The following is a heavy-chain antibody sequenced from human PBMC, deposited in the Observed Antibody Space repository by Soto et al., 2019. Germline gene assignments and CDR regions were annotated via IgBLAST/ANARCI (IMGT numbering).Heavy chain of an antibody. CDR2: VYYSGNS. CDR3: ARVPRSPRYYFDY. J-gene: IGHJ4*02. CDR1: GGSISSSNYY. Sequence: SETLSLTCSVSGGSISSSNYYWAWIRQPPGKGLEWIGSVYYSGNSDYNPSLTSRVTISVDTSKNQFSLKLSSVTAADTAVYYCARVPRSPRYYFDYWGQGTLVTVSS. V-gene: IGHV4-39*01.